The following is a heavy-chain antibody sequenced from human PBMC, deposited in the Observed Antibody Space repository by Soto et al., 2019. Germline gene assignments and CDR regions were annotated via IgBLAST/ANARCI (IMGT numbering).Heavy chain of an antibody. J-gene: IGHJ6*03. CDR1: GFTFSNAW. V-gene: IGHV3-15*01. CDR3: TTAPGASPEYYDFWSGYYYYMDV. D-gene: IGHD3-3*01. Sequence: PGGSLRLSCAASGFTFSNAWMSWVRQAPGKGLEWVGRIKSKTDGGTTDYAAPVKGRFTISRDDSKNTLYLQMNSLKTEDTAVYYCTTAPGASPEYYDFWSGYYYYMDVWGKGTTVTVSS. CDR2: IKSKTDGGTT.